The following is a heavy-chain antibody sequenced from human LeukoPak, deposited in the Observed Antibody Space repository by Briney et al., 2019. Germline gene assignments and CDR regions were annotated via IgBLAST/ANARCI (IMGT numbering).Heavy chain of an antibody. J-gene: IGHJ4*02. CDR1: GYTFTGYY. V-gene: IGHV1-2*02. Sequence: ASVKVSCKASGYTFTGYYMHWVRQAPGQGLEWMGCINPNSGGTNYAQKFQGRVTMTRDTSISTAYMELSRLRSDDTAVYYCARAIYDYVWGSYRYYFDYWGQGTLVTVSS. CDR2: INPNSGGT. CDR3: ARAIYDYVWGSYRYYFDY. D-gene: IGHD3-16*02.